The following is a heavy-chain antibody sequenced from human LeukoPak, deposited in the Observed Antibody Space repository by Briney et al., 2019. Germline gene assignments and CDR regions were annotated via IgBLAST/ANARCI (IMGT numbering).Heavy chain of an antibody. CDR1: GFTFSNYG. V-gene: IGHV3-33*03. CDR3: AKVRQFTAATGTGLDY. J-gene: IGHJ4*02. Sequence: GRSLRLSCAASGFTFSNYGMHWVRQTPGKGLDWVAVIWHDGSIKYYADSVRGRFTISRDNSMNTLYLQMNSLRAEDTAVYYCAKVRQFTAATGTGLDYWGQGTLVTVS. D-gene: IGHD6-13*01. CDR2: IWHDGSIK.